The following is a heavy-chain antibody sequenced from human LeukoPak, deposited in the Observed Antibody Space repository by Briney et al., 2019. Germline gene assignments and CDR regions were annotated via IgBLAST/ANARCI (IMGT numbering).Heavy chain of an antibody. V-gene: IGHV3-23*01. CDR1: GFTFSSYA. D-gene: IGHD6-13*01. CDR3: AKDRGAAAGRAVFDY. CDR2: ISGSGGST. Sequence: GGSLRLSCAASGFTFSSYAMSWVRQAPGKGLEWVSAISGSGGSTYYADSVKDRFTISRDNSKNTLYLQMNSLRAEDTAVYYCAKDRGAAAGRAVFDYWGQGTLVTVSS. J-gene: IGHJ4*02.